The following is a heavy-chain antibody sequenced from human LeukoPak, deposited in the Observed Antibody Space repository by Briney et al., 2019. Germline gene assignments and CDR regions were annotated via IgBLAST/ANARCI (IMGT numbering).Heavy chain of an antibody. D-gene: IGHD3-10*01. CDR2: INPNSGGT. CDR3: ARYYIEGRCFDY. V-gene: IGHV1-2*02. J-gene: IGHJ4*02. CDR1: GYTFTGYY. Sequence: ASVKVSCKASGYTFTGYYMHWARQAPGQGLEWMGWINPNSGGTNYAQKFQGRVTMTRDTSIRTAYMELSRLRSDDTAMYYCARYYIEGRCFDYWGQGTLVTVSS.